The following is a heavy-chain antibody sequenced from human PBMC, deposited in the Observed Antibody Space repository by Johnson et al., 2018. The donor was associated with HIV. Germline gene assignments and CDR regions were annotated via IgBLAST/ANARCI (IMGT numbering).Heavy chain of an antibody. J-gene: IGHJ3*02. CDR2: INWNGGST. D-gene: IGHD3-16*01. V-gene: IGHV3-20*01. Sequence: VQLVESGGGVQRPGGSLRLSCAASGFTFDDFGMGWVRQAPGKGLEWVSGINWNGGSTSYADSVKGRFTISRDNAKNSLYVQMNSLRAEDTALYHCARGLGLQQIDIWGQGTMVTVSS. CDR1: GFTFDDFG. CDR3: ARGLGLQQIDI.